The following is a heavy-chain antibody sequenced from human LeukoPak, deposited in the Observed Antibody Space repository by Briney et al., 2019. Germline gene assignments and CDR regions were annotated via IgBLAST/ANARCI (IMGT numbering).Heavy chain of an antibody. CDR3: ARERLLEWLLKGVWDY. Sequence: SETLSLTCAVYGGSFSAYYWSWIRQPPGKGLEWIGEINHSGSTNYNPSLKSRVTISVNTSKNQLSLKLSSVTAADTAVYYCARERLLEWLLKGVWDYWGQGTLVTVSS. J-gene: IGHJ4*02. V-gene: IGHV4-34*01. D-gene: IGHD3-3*01. CDR1: GGSFSAYY. CDR2: INHSGST.